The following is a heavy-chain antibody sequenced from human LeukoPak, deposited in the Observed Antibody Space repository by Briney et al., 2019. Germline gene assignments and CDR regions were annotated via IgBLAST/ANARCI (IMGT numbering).Heavy chain of an antibody. CDR2: ISGSGGST. V-gene: IGHV3-23*01. CDR3: AKVPLGIAAAAGWFDP. J-gene: IGHJ5*02. Sequence: GGSLRLSCTVSGFTFSSYAMNWVRQAPGKGLEWVSAISGSGGSTYYADSVKGRFTISRDNSKNTLYLQMNSLRAEDTAVYYCAKVPLGIAAAAGWFDPWGQGTLVTVSS. D-gene: IGHD6-13*01. CDR1: GFTFSSYA.